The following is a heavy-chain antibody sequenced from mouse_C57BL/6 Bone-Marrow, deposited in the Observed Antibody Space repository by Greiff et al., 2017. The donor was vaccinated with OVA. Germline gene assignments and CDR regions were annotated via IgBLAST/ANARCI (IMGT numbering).Heavy chain of an antibody. CDR3: ARHYYGSSLFDY. D-gene: IGHD1-1*01. Sequence: QVQLQQPGAELVKPGASVKLSCKASGYTFTSYWMQWVKQRPGQGLEWIGEIDPSDSYTNYNQKFKGKATLTVDTSSSTAYMQLSSLTSEDSAVYYCARHYYGSSLFDYWGQGTTLTVSS. J-gene: IGHJ2*01. V-gene: IGHV1-50*01. CDR2: IDPSDSYT. CDR1: GYTFTSYW.